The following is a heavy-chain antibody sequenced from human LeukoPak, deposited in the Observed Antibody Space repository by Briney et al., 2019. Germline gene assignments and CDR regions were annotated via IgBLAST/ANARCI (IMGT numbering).Heavy chain of an antibody. CDR1: GGSISSGSYY. CDR3: ARAASYYYGSGSYYKDYYYYYMDV. V-gene: IGHV4-61*02. D-gene: IGHD3-10*01. CDR2: INTSGST. J-gene: IGHJ6*03. Sequence: SQTLSLTCTVSGGSISSGSYYWSWIRQPAGKGLEWIGRINTSGSTNYNPSLKSRATISVDTSKNQFSLKLSSVTAADTAVYYCARAASYYYGSGSYYKDYYYYYMDVWGKGTRSPSP.